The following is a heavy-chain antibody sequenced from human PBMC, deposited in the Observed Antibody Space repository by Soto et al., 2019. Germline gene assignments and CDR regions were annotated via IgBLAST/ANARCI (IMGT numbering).Heavy chain of an antibody. Sequence: SETLSLTCTVSGGSISSSSYYWGWIRQPPGKGLEWIGSIYYSGSTYYNPSLKSRVTISVDTSKNQFSLKLSSVTAADTAVYYCARQEHYGDYVALYFDYWGQGTLVTVSS. J-gene: IGHJ4*02. V-gene: IGHV4-39*01. CDR2: IYYSGST. D-gene: IGHD4-17*01. CDR1: GGSISSSSYY. CDR3: ARQEHYGDYVALYFDY.